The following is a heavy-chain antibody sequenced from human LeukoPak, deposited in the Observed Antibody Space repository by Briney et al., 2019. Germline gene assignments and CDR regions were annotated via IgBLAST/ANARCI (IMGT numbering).Heavy chain of an antibody. J-gene: IGHJ5*02. CDR3: AKDLSRQRRGLNYGPWFDP. CDR2: VSASGYT. D-gene: IGHD5-18*01. CDR1: GDSMKNSY. Sequence: PSETLSLTCTVSGDSMKNSYWTWIRQPVGNAMEWIGRVSASGYTSHNPSLKSRVIMSVDVSTNQFSLNLTSVTAADTAVYFCAKDLSRQRRGLNYGPWFDPWGRGILVTVSS. V-gene: IGHV4-4*07.